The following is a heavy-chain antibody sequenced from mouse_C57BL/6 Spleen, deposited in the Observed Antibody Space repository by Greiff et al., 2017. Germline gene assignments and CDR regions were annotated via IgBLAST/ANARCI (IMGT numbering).Heavy chain of an antibody. V-gene: IGHV1-9*01. Sequence: QVQLQQSGAELMKPGASVKLSCKATGYTFTGYWIEWVKQRPGHGLEWIGEILTGSGSTNYNEKFKGKATFTADTSSNTAYMQLSSLTTEDSAIYYGAREGDREFAYWGQGTLVTVSA. CDR3: AREGDREFAY. J-gene: IGHJ3*01. D-gene: IGHD3-3*01. CDR1: GYTFTGYW. CDR2: ILTGSGST.